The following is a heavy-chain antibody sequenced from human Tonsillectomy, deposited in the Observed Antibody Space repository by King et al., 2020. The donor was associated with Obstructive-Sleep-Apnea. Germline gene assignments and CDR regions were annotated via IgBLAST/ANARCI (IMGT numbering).Heavy chain of an antibody. D-gene: IGHD6-19*01. V-gene: IGHV6-1*01. Sequence: VQLQQSGPGLVKPSQTLSLTCAISGDSVSSNSAAWNWIRQSPSRGLEWLGRTYYRSKWYNDYAVSVKSRITINPDTSKNQFSLQLNSVTPEDTAVYYCARWGTWRYSSGWYDWFDPWGQGTLVTVSS. J-gene: IGHJ5*02. CDR2: TYYRSKWYN. CDR1: GDSVSSNSAA. CDR3: ARWGTWRYSSGWYDWFDP.